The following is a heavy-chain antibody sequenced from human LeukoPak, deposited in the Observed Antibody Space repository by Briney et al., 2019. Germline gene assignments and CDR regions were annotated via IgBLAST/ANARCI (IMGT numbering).Heavy chain of an antibody. Sequence: GGSLRLSCAASGFTFSSYAMHWVRQAPGKGLEWVAVISYDGSNKYYADSVKGRFTISRDNSKNTLYLQMNSLRAEDTAVYYCARAVYCSSTSCYNPGDYFDYWGQGTLVTVSS. CDR3: ARAVYCSSTSCYNPGDYFDY. CDR2: ISYDGSNK. D-gene: IGHD2-2*02. J-gene: IGHJ4*02. CDR1: GFTFSSYA. V-gene: IGHV3-30-3*01.